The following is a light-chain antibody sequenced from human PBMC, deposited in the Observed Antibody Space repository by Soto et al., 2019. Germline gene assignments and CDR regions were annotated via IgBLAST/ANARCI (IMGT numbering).Light chain of an antibody. J-gene: IGKJ5*01. CDR2: DAS. V-gene: IGKV1-33*01. CDR1: QDINKN. CDR3: QQYESLPLT. Sequence: DLELTQSPSSLSASVGDRVTITCQASQDINKNLIWYQQKPGKAPKLLIYDASDLETGVPSRFSGSGSGTGFTFTISSLQPEDFATYYCQQYESLPLTFGQGTRLET.